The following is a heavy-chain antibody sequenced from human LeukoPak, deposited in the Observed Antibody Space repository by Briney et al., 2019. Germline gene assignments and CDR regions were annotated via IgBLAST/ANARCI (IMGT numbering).Heavy chain of an antibody. CDR2: INPNSGGT. D-gene: IGHD2-21*01. CDR1: GYTFTGYY. Sequence: GASVNVSCKASGYTFTGYYMHWVRQAPGQGLEWMGWINPNSGGTNYAQKFQGRVTMTRDTSISTAYMELSRLRSDDTAVYYCARDLSGGGDSSFDYWGQGTLVTVSS. CDR3: ARDLSGGGDSSFDY. J-gene: IGHJ4*02. V-gene: IGHV1-2*02.